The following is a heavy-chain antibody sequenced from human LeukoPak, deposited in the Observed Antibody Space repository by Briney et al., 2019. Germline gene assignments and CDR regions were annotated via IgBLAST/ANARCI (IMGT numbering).Heavy chain of an antibody. CDR3: AKDLYGDYDFDC. CDR1: GFTFTNYA. CDR2: ITSSGST. J-gene: IGHJ4*02. D-gene: IGHD4-17*01. Sequence: PGGSLRLSCAASGFTFTNYAMNRVRQAPGKGLEWVSVITSSGSTYYADSVKGRFTISRDNSKNTLYLQMNSLRAEDTAIYYCAKDLYGDYDFDCWGRGTLVTVSS. V-gene: IGHV3-23*01.